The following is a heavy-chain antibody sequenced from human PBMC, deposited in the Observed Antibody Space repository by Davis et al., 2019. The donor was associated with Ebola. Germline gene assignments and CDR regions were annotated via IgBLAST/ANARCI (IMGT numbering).Heavy chain of an antibody. D-gene: IGHD2-15*01. Sequence: PGGSLRLSCTTSGFTLSSYWMSWVRQAPGKGLQWVANIKEDGSARYYEDSVKGRFTISRDNGRNSLYLQINSLRAEDTAVYYCARAGYCRGGTCTSPPLDYWGQGTLATVSS. CDR2: IKEDGSAR. V-gene: IGHV3-7*01. CDR1: GFTLSSYW. J-gene: IGHJ4*02. CDR3: ARAGYCRGGTCTSPPLDY.